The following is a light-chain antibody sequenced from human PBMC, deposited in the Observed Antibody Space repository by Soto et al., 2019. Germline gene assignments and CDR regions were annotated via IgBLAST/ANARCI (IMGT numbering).Light chain of an antibody. J-gene: IGKJ5*01. CDR3: QQYGSSAPIT. CDR2: GAS. V-gene: IGKV3-20*01. Sequence: IGVTQSPGTLSLSPGERATLSCRASQSVSSSYLAWYQQKPGQAPRLLIYGASIRATGIPDRFSGSGSETDFTLTISRLEPEDFALYYCQQYGSSAPITFGQGTRLEVK. CDR1: QSVSSSY.